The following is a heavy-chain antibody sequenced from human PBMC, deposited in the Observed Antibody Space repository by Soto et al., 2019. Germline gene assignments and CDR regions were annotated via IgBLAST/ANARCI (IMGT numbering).Heavy chain of an antibody. D-gene: IGHD3-16*01. Sequence: QVKLVQSGAEVKKPGASVKVSCKASGYTFTNFGISWVRQAPGQGLEWMGWISAYNGNTNYAQKFQGRVTMTTDTSTSTAYMEVRSLGFDVMAVYYGARGGTPIDYWGQGTLGTVSS. CDR2: ISAYNGNT. V-gene: IGHV1-18*03. CDR1: GYTFTNFG. J-gene: IGHJ4*02. CDR3: ARGGTPIDY.